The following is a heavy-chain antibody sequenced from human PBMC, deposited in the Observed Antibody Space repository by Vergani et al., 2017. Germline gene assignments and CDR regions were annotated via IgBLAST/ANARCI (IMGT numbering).Heavy chain of an antibody. V-gene: IGHV4-30-2*01. CDR2: IYHSGST. Sequence: QLQLQESGSGLVKPSQTLSLTCAVSGGSISSGGYSWSWIRQPPGKGLEWIGYIYHSGSTYYNPPLKSRVTISVDRSKNQFSLKLSSVTAADTAVYYCARGAMVRGVIVSIDYWGQGTLVTVSS. CDR1: GGSISSGGYS. CDR3: ARGAMVRGVIVSIDY. D-gene: IGHD3-10*01. J-gene: IGHJ4*02.